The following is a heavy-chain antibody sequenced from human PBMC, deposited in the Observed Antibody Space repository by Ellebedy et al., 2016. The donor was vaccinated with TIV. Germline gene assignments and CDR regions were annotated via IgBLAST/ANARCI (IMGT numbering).Heavy chain of an antibody. CDR1: GCTFTRYD. CDR2: MNTNSGNT. V-gene: IGHV1-8*01. D-gene: IGHD7-27*01. Sequence: AASVKVSCQASGCTFTRYDINWARQATGQGLEWLGWMNTNSGNTGYAQKFQGRVTLTRDTSISTAYMELTSLTFEDTAVYYCANNLARTGDFDYWGKGTLVTVSS. CDR3: ANNLARTGDFDY. J-gene: IGHJ4*02.